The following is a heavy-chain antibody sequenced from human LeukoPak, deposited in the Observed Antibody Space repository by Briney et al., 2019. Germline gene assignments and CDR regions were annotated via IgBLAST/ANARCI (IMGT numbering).Heavy chain of an antibody. CDR1: GGSISSHY. V-gene: IGHV4-59*11. J-gene: IGHJ3*02. CDR2: IYSTWST. CDR3: ARGFSGVTAFDI. D-gene: IGHD3-10*01. Sequence: SETLSLTCTVSGGSISSHYWSWIRQPPGKGLEWIGYIYSTWSTNYNPSLKSRVTISVDTSKNQFSLKLSSVTVADTAVYYRARGFSGVTAFDIWGQGTMVTVSS.